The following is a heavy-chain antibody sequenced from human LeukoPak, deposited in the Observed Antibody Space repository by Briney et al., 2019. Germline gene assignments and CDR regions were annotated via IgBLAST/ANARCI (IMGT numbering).Heavy chain of an antibody. J-gene: IGHJ4*02. CDR2: ISWNSGSI. CDR1: GFTFDDYA. Sequence: GGSLRLSCAASGFTFDDYAMHWVRQAPGKGLEWVSGISWNSGSIGYADSVKGRFTISRDNAKNSLYLQMNSLRAEDMALYYCAKGSWRGMGPIEIFDYWGQGTLVTVSS. V-gene: IGHV3-9*03. D-gene: IGHD3-16*01. CDR3: AKGSWRGMGPIEIFDY.